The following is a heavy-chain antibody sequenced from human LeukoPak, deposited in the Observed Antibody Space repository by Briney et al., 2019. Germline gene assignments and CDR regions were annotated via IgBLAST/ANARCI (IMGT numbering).Heavy chain of an antibody. CDR1: GFTLRSYD. J-gene: IGHJ4*02. V-gene: IGHV3-23*01. CDR2: TSGSGVNS. D-gene: IGHD5-12*01. Sequence: GGSLRLSCAASGFTLRSYDMSWVRQAPGKGLEWVAATSGSGVNSYYADSVRGRFTVSRDNSQNTLYLQMDSLRAEDTALYYCAKEYSGYDFDYWGQGTLVTVSS. CDR3: AKEYSGYDFDY.